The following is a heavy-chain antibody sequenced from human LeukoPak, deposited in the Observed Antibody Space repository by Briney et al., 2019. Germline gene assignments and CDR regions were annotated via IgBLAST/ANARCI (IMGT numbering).Heavy chain of an antibody. CDR2: MNPNSGNT. V-gene: IGHV1-8*03. CDR1: GYTFTSYD. D-gene: IGHD3/OR15-3a*01. Sequence: ASVKVSCKASGYTFTSYDINWVRQATGQGLEWLGWMNPNSGNTGYAQKFQGRVTITRNTSITTAYMELSSLTSEDTAVYYGARGRDWLRWFDPWGQGTLVTVSS. J-gene: IGHJ5*02. CDR3: ARGRDWLRWFDP.